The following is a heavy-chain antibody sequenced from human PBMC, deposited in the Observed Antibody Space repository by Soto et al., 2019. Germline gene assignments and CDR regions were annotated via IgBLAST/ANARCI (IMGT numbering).Heavy chain of an antibody. CDR2: IYYSGST. Sequence: NPSETLSLTCTVSGGSISSYYWSWIRQPPGKGLEWIGYIYYSGSTNYNPSLKSRVTISVDTSKNQFSLKLGSVTAADTAVYYCARRYGGTFDYWGQGTLVTVSS. CDR1: GGSISSYY. V-gene: IGHV4-59*08. J-gene: IGHJ4*02. D-gene: IGHD2-15*01. CDR3: ARRYGGTFDY.